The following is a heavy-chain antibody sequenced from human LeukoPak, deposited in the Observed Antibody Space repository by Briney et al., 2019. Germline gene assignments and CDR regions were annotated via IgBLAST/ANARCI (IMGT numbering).Heavy chain of an antibody. D-gene: IGHD6-6*01. CDR3: ARWARGIAARPHQLGAFDI. V-gene: IGHV4-61*05. Sequence: SETLSLTCTVSGGSISSSSYYWGWIRQPPGKGLEWIGYIYYSGNTNYNPSLKSRLTISVDTSKNQFSLKLSSVTAADTAVYYCARWARGIAARPHQLGAFDIWGQGTMVTVSS. CDR1: GGSISSSSYY. J-gene: IGHJ3*02. CDR2: IYYSGNT.